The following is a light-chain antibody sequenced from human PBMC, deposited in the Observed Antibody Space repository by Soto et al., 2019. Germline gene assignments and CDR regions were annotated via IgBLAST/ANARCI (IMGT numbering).Light chain of an antibody. J-gene: IGLJ1*01. Sequence: QSVLTQPASVSGSPGQSITISCTGTSSDVGGYNYVSWYQQHPGKAPKLMIYEVNNRPSGVSNRFSGSKSDNTASLTISGLQAEDEADYYCSSYTSSIPYVFGTGTKLTVL. CDR2: EVN. CDR1: SSDVGGYNY. V-gene: IGLV2-14*01. CDR3: SSYTSSIPYV.